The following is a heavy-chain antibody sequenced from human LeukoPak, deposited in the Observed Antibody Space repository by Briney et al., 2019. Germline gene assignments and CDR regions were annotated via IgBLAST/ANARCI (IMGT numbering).Heavy chain of an antibody. CDR1: GYTFTSYG. V-gene: IGHV1-18*01. D-gene: IGHD3-3*01. CDR3: ARGALWRGVDY. CDR2: LSAYNVNT. J-gene: IGHJ4*02. Sequence: ASVKVSCTASGYTFTSYGISWVRQAPGQGLEWMGWLSAYNVNTTYAQKSQGRVTIPTDTSTSTAYMELRSLRSDDTAVYYCARGALWRGVDYWGQGTLVTVSS.